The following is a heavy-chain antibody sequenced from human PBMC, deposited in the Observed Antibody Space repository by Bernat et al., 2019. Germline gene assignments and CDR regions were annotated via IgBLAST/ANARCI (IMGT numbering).Heavy chain of an antibody. J-gene: IGHJ4*02. CDR1: GFTVSSNY. V-gene: IGHV3-66*01. D-gene: IGHD3-9*01. CDR3: ARAADDILTGYYTR. CDR2: IYSGGST. Sequence: VQLVESGGGLVQPGGSLRLSCAASGFTVSSNYMSWVRQAPGKGLEWVSVIYSGGSTYYADSVKGRFTISRDNSKNTLYLQMNSLRAEDTAVYYCARAADDILTGYYTRWGQGTLVTVSS.